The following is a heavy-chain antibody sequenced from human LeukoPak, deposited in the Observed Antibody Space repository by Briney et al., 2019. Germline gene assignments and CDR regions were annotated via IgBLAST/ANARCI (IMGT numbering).Heavy chain of an antibody. Sequence: GESLKISCKGSGYSFTSYWIGWERQMPGKGLEWMGIIYPGDSDTRYSPSFQGQVTISADKSISTAYLQWSSLKASDTYMYYCARGGYTYAYYCYYMDVWGTGTTVTVSS. CDR3: ARGGYTYAYYCYYMDV. J-gene: IGHJ6*03. D-gene: IGHD5-18*01. CDR1: GYSFTSYW. CDR2: IYPGDSDT. V-gene: IGHV5-51*01.